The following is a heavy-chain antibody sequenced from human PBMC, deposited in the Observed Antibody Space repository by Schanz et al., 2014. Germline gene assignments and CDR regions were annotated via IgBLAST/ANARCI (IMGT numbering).Heavy chain of an antibody. CDR3: ASPSGYSDYGTYFDF. CDR1: GFSIRNHD. J-gene: IGHJ4*02. V-gene: IGHV3-13*04. Sequence: EVQLLESGGGLVQPGGSLRLSCAASGFSIRNHDMHWVRQATGAGLEWVSAIGTAGDTFYLDSVKGRFTISRENAKNSLYLQMNSLRAGDTAVYYCASPSGYSDYGTYFDFWGQGTLVTVSS. D-gene: IGHD5-12*01. CDR2: IGTAGDT.